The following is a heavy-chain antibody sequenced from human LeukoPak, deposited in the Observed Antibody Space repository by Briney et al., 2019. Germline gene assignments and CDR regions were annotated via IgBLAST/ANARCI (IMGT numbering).Heavy chain of an antibody. CDR2: IYYSGST. CDR1: GGSISSSSYY. V-gene: IGHV4-61*05. CDR3: ARVPTVTTFWFDP. J-gene: IGHJ5*02. D-gene: IGHD4-11*01. Sequence: SETLSLTCTVSGGSISSSSYYWGWIRQPPGKGLEWIGYIYYSGSTNYNPSLKSRVTISVDTSKNQFSLKLSSVTAADTAVYYCARVPTVTTFWFDPWGQGTLVTVSS.